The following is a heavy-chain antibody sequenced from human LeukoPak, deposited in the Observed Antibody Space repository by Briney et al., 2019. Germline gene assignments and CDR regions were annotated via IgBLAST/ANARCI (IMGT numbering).Heavy chain of an antibody. CDR2: ISSDGVRT. CDR1: GFTFSYYA. J-gene: IGHJ4*02. CDR3: ARDLGTSPSSPLDS. Sequence: PGGSLRLSCAASGFTFSYYAMHWVRQAPGKGLEYVSAISSDGVRTNYANSVKGRFSISRDNSKNTLYLQMGSLRAEDMAVYYCARDLGTSPSSPLDSWGPGTLVTVSS. V-gene: IGHV3-64*01.